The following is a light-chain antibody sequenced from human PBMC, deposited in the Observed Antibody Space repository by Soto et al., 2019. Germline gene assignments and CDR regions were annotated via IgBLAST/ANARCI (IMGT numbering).Light chain of an antibody. V-gene: IGLV2-14*03. J-gene: IGLJ2*01. CDR1: NSDIGGYNF. Sequence: QSALTQPASVSGSPGPSITMACTGTNSDIGGYNFVSWYQQHPGMAPKLMIYDVFKRPSGVSGRFSGSKSGNTASLTISGLRPEDEANYFCSSYTSTTTAVFGGGTKLTVL. CDR2: DVF. CDR3: SSYTSTTTAV.